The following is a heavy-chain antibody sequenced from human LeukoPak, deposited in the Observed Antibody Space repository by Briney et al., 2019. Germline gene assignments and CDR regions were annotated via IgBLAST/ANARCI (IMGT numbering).Heavy chain of an antibody. CDR2: IKSDGSST. CDR3: TTLYPTGFDI. CDR1: GFDFGAFG. V-gene: IGHV3-74*01. D-gene: IGHD1-14*01. Sequence: GGSLRLSCVVSGFDFGAFGMNWVRQAPGKGLVWVSRIKSDGSSTSYADSVKGRFTISRDNAKNTLYLQMNSLRAEDTAVYYCTTLYPTGFDIWGQGTMGTVSS. J-gene: IGHJ3*02.